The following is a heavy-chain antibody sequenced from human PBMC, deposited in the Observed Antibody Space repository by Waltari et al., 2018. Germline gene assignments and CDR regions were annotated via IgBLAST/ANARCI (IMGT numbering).Heavy chain of an antibody. CDR3: ASSQIMITFGGVIVTSGNGMDV. Sequence: QVQLVQSGAEVKKPGASVKVSCKASGYTFTSYAMHCVRQAPGPRLEWMGWINAGNGNTKYSQKFQGRVTINSDTSASTAYMELSRLRSEDTAVYYCASSQIMITFGGVIVTSGNGMDVWGQGTTVTVSS. CDR2: INAGNGNT. V-gene: IGHV1-3*01. D-gene: IGHD3-16*02. CDR1: GYTFTSYA. J-gene: IGHJ6*02.